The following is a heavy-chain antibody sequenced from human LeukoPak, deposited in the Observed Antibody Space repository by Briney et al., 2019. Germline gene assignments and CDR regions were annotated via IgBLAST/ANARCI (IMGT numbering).Heavy chain of an antibody. D-gene: IGHD6-13*01. CDR3: AKDSDSSSWDYYYYYYMDV. CDR1: GFTFSASD. Sequence: GGSLRLSCAASGFTFSASDMNWVRHTPGKGLEWVSSISSSSSYIYYADSVKGRFSISRDNAKKSLYLQMNSLRAEDTAVYYCAKDSDSSSWDYYYYYYMDVWGKGTTVTISS. V-gene: IGHV3-21*01. J-gene: IGHJ6*03. CDR2: ISSSSSYI.